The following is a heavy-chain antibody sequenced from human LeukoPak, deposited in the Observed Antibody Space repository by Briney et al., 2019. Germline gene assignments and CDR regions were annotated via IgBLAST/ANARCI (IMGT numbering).Heavy chain of an antibody. J-gene: IGHJ4*02. CDR2: INAGNGNT. CDR3: ARGTMVRGVPINFDS. D-gene: IGHD3-10*01. Sequence: GASVKVSCKASGYTFTSYAMHWVRQAPGQRLEWMGWINAGNGNTKYSQEFQGRVTITRDTSASTAYMELSSLRSEDMAVYYCARGTMVRGVPINFDSWGQGTLVTVSP. V-gene: IGHV1-3*03. CDR1: GYTFTSYA.